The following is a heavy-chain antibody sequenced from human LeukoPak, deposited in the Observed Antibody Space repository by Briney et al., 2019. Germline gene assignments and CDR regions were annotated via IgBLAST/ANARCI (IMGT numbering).Heavy chain of an antibody. Sequence: GGSLRLSCAASGFTFSSAWMSWVRQAPGKGLEWVGRIKSKTDGGTADYAATVKGRFTISRDDSKNTLYLQMNSLKTEDTAVYYCTRFLEWLAPIDYWGQGTLVTVSS. J-gene: IGHJ4*02. CDR2: IKSKTDGGTA. CDR3: TRFLEWLAPIDY. V-gene: IGHV3-15*01. CDR1: GFTFSSAW. D-gene: IGHD3-3*01.